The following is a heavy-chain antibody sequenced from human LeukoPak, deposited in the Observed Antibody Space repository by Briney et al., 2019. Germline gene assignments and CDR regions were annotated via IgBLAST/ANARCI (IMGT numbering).Heavy chain of an antibody. CDR2: IYYSGST. D-gene: IGHD6-19*01. CDR1: GGSISSSSYY. Sequence: SETLSLTCTVSGGSISSSSYYWGWIRQPPGKGLEWIGSIYYSGSTYYNPSLKSRVTISVDTSKNQFSLKLSSVTAADTAVYYCARWTSSGWWDYYYYMDVWGKGTTVTISS. J-gene: IGHJ6*03. CDR3: ARWTSSGWWDYYYYMDV. V-gene: IGHV4-39*01.